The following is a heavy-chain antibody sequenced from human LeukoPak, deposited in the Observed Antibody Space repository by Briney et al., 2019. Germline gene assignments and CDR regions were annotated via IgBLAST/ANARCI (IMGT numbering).Heavy chain of an antibody. CDR3: AKGGPPPDYYYYGMDI. Sequence: GRSVRLSCAGSGFTFDDYAMHWVRQAPGKGLEWVSGISWNSGSIGYADSVKGRFTISRDNAKNSLYLQMNSLRAEDTALYYCAKGGPPPDYYYYGMDIWGQGTTVTVSS. CDR2: ISWNSGSI. V-gene: IGHV3-9*01. CDR1: GFTFDDYA. J-gene: IGHJ6*02.